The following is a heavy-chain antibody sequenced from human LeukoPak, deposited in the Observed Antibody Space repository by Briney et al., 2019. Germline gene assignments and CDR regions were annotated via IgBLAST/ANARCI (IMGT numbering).Heavy chain of an antibody. CDR2: ISSSSSYI. D-gene: IGHD3-3*01. CDR1: GFTFSSYS. V-gene: IGHV3-21*01. J-gene: IGHJ4*02. Sequence: GGSLRLSCAASGFTFSSYSMNWVRQAPGKGLEWVSSISSSSSYIYYADSVKGRFTISRDNAKNSLYLQMNSLRAEDTAVYYCARDPTRDFWSGYHSSRGGTHFDYWGQGTLVTVSS. CDR3: ARDPTRDFWSGYHSSRGGTHFDY.